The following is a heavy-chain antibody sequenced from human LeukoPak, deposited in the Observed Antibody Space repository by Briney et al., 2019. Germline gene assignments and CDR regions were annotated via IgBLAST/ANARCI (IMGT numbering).Heavy chain of an antibody. J-gene: IGHJ4*02. CDR1: GFTFTSYA. Sequence: PGGSLRLSCAASGFTFTSYAVNWVRQAPGKGLEWVSYIGAAGSTIYYADSVKGRFTISRDNAKNSLFLQMNSLRAEDTAAYYCARDSSTYAGPPDYWGQGTLVTVSS. D-gene: IGHD2-2*01. CDR2: IGAAGSTI. V-gene: IGHV3-48*01. CDR3: ARDSSTYAGPPDY.